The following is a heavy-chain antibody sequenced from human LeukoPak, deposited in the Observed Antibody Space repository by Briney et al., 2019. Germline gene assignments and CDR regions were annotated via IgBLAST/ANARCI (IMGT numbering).Heavy chain of an antibody. CDR1: GFTFSSYE. D-gene: IGHD3-10*02. CDR3: AELGITMIGGV. CDR2: ISSSGSTI. V-gene: IGHV3-48*03. J-gene: IGHJ6*04. Sequence: GGSLRLSCAASGFTFSSYEMDWVRQAPGKGLEWVSYISSSGSTIYHADSVKGRFTISRDNAKNSLYLQMNSLRAEDKAVYYCAELGITMIGGVWGKGTTVTISS.